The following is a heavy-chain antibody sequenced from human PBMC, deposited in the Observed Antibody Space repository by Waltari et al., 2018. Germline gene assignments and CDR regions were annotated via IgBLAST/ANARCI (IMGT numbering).Heavy chain of an antibody. Sequence: QLQLQESGSGLVKPSQTLSLPCAVSGGSITSGTYSWNWIRQPPGKGLQWIGYIYHTGSTYYNPSLKSRVTISVDRSKNQFSLKLTSVTAADTAMYYCARGTSDWPHWYFDLWGRGTLVTVSS. D-gene: IGHD6-19*01. CDR2: IYHTGST. CDR3: ARGTSDWPHWYFDL. V-gene: IGHV4-30-2*01. CDR1: GGSITSGTYS. J-gene: IGHJ2*01.